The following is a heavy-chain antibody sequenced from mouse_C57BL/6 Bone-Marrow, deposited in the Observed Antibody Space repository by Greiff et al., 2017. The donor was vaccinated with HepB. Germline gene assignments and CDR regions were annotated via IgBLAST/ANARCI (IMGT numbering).Heavy chain of an antibody. Sequence: EVKVEESGGGLVKPGGSLKLSCAASGFTFSSYAMSWVRQTPEKRLEWVATISDGGSYTYYPDNVKGRFTISRDNAKNNLYLQMSHLKSEDTAMYYCARERQLGLWFAYWGQGTLVTVSA. CDR2: ISDGGSYT. CDR1: GFTFSSYA. D-gene: IGHD4-1*02. V-gene: IGHV5-4*01. CDR3: ARERQLGLWFAY. J-gene: IGHJ3*01.